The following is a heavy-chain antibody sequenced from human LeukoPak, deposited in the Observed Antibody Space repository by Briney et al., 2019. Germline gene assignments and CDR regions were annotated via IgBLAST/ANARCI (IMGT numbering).Heavy chain of an antibody. CDR1: ELTFSNYW. CDR2: INSDGSST. V-gene: IGHV3-74*01. Sequence: GGSLRLSCAASELTFSNYWMHWVRQAPGKGLVWVSRINSDGSSTNYADSAKGRFTISRDNAKNMLYLQMNSLRAEDTAVYYCVRDAFRGSHSWGQGTLVTVSS. D-gene: IGHD1-26*01. J-gene: IGHJ4*02. CDR3: VRDAFRGSHS.